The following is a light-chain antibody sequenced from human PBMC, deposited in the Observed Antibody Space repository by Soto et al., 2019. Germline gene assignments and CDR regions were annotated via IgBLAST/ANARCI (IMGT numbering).Light chain of an antibody. CDR2: AAS. CDR3: QQSYSPPWT. CDR1: QSISSY. V-gene: IGKV1-39*01. Sequence: DIQMTQSPSSLSASVGDRVTSTCRSSQSISSYLNWYQQKPGQAPKLRIYAASSLRSGVPSRVSCSGSGTDFTLTIRSLQPEDFATYYCQQSYSPPWTFGQGTNVEIK. J-gene: IGKJ1*01.